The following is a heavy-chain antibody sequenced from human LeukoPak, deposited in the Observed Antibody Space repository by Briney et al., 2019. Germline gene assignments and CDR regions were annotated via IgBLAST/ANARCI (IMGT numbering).Heavy chain of an antibody. CDR3: AREIVGGFNPGAY. J-gene: IGHJ4*02. Sequence: PSETLSLTCTVSPDSTTSNFWSWVRQPPGKGLEWIGEIHRSGSTNYNPSLQSRVTISIDRSKNQIALELSSVTAANTAVYYCAREIVGGFNPGAYWGQGTLVTVSS. CDR1: PDSTTSNF. D-gene: IGHD1-14*01. CDR2: IHRSGST. V-gene: IGHV4-4*02.